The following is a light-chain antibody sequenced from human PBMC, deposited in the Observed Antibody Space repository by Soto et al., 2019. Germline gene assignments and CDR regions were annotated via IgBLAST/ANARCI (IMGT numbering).Light chain of an antibody. CDR1: QNVRNNY. J-gene: IGKJ4*01. CDR3: QQYGSSPRT. V-gene: IGKV3-20*01. Sequence: EVVLTQSPDTLSLSPGERVTLYCWASQNVRNNYLAWYQQKPGQAPRVLIYDASSRATGIPDRFSGSGTGADFTLTISRLEPEDFAVYYCQQYGSSPRTFGGGTKVEIK. CDR2: DAS.